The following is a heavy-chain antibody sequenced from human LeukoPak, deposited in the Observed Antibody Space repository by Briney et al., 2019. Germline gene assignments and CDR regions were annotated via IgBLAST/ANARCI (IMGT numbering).Heavy chain of an antibody. D-gene: IGHD3-3*01. Sequence: SETLSLTCAVYGGSFSGYYWSWIRQPPGKGLEWIGEINHSGSTDYNPSLKSRVTISVDTSKNQFSLKLSSVTAADTAVYYCARGRPITIFGVVMSYYYYGMDVWGQGATVTVPS. CDR1: GGSFSGYY. J-gene: IGHJ6*02. CDR3: ARGRPITIFGVVMSYYYYGMDV. V-gene: IGHV4-34*01. CDR2: INHSGST.